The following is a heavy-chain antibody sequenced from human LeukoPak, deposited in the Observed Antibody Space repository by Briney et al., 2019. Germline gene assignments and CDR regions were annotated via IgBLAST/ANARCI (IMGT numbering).Heavy chain of an antibody. CDR3: ARAGSSGWYYFDY. CDR1: GYTFTSNY. D-gene: IGHD6-19*01. V-gene: IGHV1-46*01. Sequence: ASVKVSCKASGYTFTSNYIHWVRQAPGQGLEWMGMIYPRDGSTSYAQKFQGRVTMTRDTSTSTVYMELSSLRSEDTAVYYCARAGSSGWYYFDYWGQGTLVTVSS. J-gene: IGHJ4*02. CDR2: IYPRDGST.